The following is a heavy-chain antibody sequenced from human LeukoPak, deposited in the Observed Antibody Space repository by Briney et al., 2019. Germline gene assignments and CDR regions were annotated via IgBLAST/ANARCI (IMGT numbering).Heavy chain of an antibody. D-gene: IGHD3-16*01. Sequence: ASVKVSCKVSGYTLAELSMHWVRQAPGKGLEWMGGFDPEDGEAIYAQKFQGRVTMTEDTSTDTAYMELSSLRSEDTAVYYCATDLPRTIYDYARGDYWGQGTLVTVSS. V-gene: IGHV1-24*01. CDR3: ATDLPRTIYDYARGDY. J-gene: IGHJ4*02. CDR2: FDPEDGEA. CDR1: GYTLAELS.